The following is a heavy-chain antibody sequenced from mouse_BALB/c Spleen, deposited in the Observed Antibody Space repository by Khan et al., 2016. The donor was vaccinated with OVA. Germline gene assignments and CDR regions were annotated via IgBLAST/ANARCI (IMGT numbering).Heavy chain of an antibody. CDR3: TRDRNDYGSSFYFDY. Sequence: EVELVESGGGLVKPGGSLKLSCAASGFAFSSYSMSWVRQTPEKRLEWVATITSGGSYTYYPDSVKGRFTLPRANAKNTLYLQMRSLKSEDTGMYYCTRDRNDYGSSFYFDYWGQGTTLTVSS. CDR2: ITSGGSYT. CDR1: GFAFSSYS. J-gene: IGHJ2*01. V-gene: IGHV5-6-4*01. D-gene: IGHD1-1*01.